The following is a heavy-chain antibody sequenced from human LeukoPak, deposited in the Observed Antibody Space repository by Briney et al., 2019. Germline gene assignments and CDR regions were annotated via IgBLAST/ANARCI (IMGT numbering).Heavy chain of an antibody. CDR2: IYWDDDK. V-gene: IGHV2-5*02. Sequence: SGPTLVKPTQTPTLTCTFSGFSLSTSGVGVGWIRQPPGKALEWLALIYWDDDKRYSPSLKSRLTITKDTSKNQVVLTTTNMDPVDTATYYCAHRPSRYDILTGYYSFDYWGQGTLVTVSS. CDR1: GFSLSTSGVG. CDR3: AHRPSRYDILTGYYSFDY. J-gene: IGHJ4*02. D-gene: IGHD3-9*01.